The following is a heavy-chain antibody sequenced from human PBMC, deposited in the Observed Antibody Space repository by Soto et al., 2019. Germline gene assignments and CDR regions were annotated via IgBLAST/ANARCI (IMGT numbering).Heavy chain of an antibody. D-gene: IGHD3-10*01. CDR3: ARVQRSGSLRSDFDY. V-gene: IGHV4-31*03. Sequence: QVQLQESGPGLVKPSQTLSLTCTVSGGSISSGGYYWSWIRQHPGKGLEWIGYIYYSGRTYYNPALKSRVTISVDTSKNQFSLKLSSVTAADTAVYYCARVQRSGSLRSDFDYWGQGTLVTVSS. J-gene: IGHJ4*02. CDR2: IYYSGRT. CDR1: GGSISSGGYY.